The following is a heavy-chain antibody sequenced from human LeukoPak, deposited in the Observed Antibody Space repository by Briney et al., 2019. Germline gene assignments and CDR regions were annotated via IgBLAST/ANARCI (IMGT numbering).Heavy chain of an antibody. Sequence: GGSLRLSCTASGFTFSSYSLNWVRQAPGMGLEWVSSISSSSHYIYHADSVKGRFTISRDNAKNSLYLQMNSLRAEDTAVYYCRVLRYFDWIYFDYWGQGTLVAVSS. D-gene: IGHD3-9*01. CDR1: GFTFSSYS. V-gene: IGHV3-21*01. CDR2: ISSSSHYI. CDR3: RVLRYFDWIYFDY. J-gene: IGHJ4*02.